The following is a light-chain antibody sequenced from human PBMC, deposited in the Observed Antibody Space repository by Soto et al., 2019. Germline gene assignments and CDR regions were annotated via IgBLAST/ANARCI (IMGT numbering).Light chain of an antibody. V-gene: IGKV2D-29*01. CDR3: LHPGQRPWT. J-gene: IGKJ1*01. Sequence: DIVMTQTPLSLSVTPGQPASISCKSSQSLVFSDGKTYFYWYLQKPGQPPQLLIHGVSNRFSGVTDRFSGVGSGTDFTLTISRVEAEDVGVYYCLHPGQRPWTFGHGKKVEVK. CDR2: GVS. CDR1: QSLVFSDGKTY.